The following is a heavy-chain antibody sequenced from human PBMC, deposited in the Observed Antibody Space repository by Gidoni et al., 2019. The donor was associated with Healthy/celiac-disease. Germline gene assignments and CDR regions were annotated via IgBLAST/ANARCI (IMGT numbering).Heavy chain of an antibody. D-gene: IGHD1-26*01. J-gene: IGHJ4*02. CDR3: AKARELRSHYFDY. CDR1: GFPFDDYA. CDR2: ISWNSGSI. V-gene: IGHV3-9*01. Sequence: EVQLVESGGGLVQPGRSLRPSCAASGFPFDDYAMHRVRQAPGKGLEWVSGISWNSGSIGYAGSVKGRVTIPRDNAKNSLYLQMNSLRAEDTALYYCAKARELRSHYFDYWGQGTLVTVSS.